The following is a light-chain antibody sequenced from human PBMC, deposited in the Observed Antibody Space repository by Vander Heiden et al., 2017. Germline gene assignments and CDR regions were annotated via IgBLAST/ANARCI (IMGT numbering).Light chain of an antibody. CDR2: ANT. J-gene: IGLJ1*01. Sequence: QSVLTQPPSLSGAPGQRVTVSCTGCNSNIGAPYNVHWYQQLPGTAPQLLIHANTNRPSGGPARFSFSNSGASASLAIPGLQPEDEADYYCQSYDGDLTDPYVFGTGTKLTVL. CDR3: QSYDGDLTDPYV. V-gene: IGLV1-40*01. CDR1: NSNIGAPYN.